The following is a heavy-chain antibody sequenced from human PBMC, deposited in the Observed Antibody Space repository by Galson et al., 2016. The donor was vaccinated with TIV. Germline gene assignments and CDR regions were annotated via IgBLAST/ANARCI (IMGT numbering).Heavy chain of an antibody. J-gene: IGHJ6*02. D-gene: IGHD2-8*01. V-gene: IGHV4-30-4*08. Sequence: TLSLTCTVSGDSISDGDSFWSWIRQPPGKGLEWIGYTYYSGRTYYNPSLKSRVTISVDRSTNQFSLKLASVTAADTALYYCARANGHYYYGMDVWGQGTTVTVSS. CDR2: TYYSGRT. CDR1: GDSISDGDSF. CDR3: ARANGHYYYGMDV.